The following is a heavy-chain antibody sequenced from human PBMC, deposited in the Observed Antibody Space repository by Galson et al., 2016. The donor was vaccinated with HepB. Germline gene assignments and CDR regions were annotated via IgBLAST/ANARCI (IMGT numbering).Heavy chain of an antibody. D-gene: IGHD6-19*01. J-gene: IGHJ3*02. CDR2: IIPIFGTA. Sequence: SVKVSCKVSGGSFSSHGISWVRQAPRQGLEWMRAIIPIFGTANYEEKFQGRVTVTADESTSTVYMELSSLRSEDTAVYYCARDRSSGWFDSSDIWGQGTMVTVSS. CDR1: GGSFSSHG. V-gene: IGHV1-69*13. CDR3: ARDRSSGWFDSSDI.